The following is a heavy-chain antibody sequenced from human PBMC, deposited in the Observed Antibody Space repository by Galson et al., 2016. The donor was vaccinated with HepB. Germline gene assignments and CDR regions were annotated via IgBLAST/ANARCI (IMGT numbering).Heavy chain of an antibody. CDR1: GFSFDDYA. V-gene: IGHV3-9*01. J-gene: IGHJ3*02. D-gene: IGHD3-16*02. CDR2: ISWNSGHI. CDR3: TKRNSSSLDVFDI. Sequence: SLRLSCAASGFSFDDYAMHWVRQAPGKGLEWVSGISWNSGHIDYADGVRGRFTISRDNAKNSLYLQMNSLRAEDTALYYCTKRNSSSLDVFDIWGQGTMVTVSS.